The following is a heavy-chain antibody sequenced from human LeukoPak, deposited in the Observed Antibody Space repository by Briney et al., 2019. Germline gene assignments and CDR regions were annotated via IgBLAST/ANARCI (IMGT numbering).Heavy chain of an antibody. V-gene: IGHV1-69*13. D-gene: IGHD3-22*01. CDR1: GGTFSSYA. J-gene: IGHJ4*02. CDR2: IIPIFGTA. Sequence: SVKVSCKASGGTFSSYAISWVRQAPGQGLEWMGGIIPIFGTANYAQRFQGRVTITADESTSTAYMELSSLRSEDTAVYYCASSTGYPKGFDYWGQGTLATVSS. CDR3: ASSTGYPKGFDY.